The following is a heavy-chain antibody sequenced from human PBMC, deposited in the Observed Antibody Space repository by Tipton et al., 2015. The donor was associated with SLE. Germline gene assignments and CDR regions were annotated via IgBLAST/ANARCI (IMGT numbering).Heavy chain of an antibody. J-gene: IGHJ5*02. D-gene: IGHD1-1*01. CDR1: GGSITSGDYY. CDR3: ARGTMRGWFDP. V-gene: IGHV4-61*08. CDR2: IYYSGST. Sequence: TLSLTCTVSGGSITSGDYYWSWIRQPPGKGLEWIGYIYYSGSTNYSPSLKSRVTISVDTSKNQFSLKLSSVTAADTAVYYCARGTMRGWFDPWGQGTLVTVSS.